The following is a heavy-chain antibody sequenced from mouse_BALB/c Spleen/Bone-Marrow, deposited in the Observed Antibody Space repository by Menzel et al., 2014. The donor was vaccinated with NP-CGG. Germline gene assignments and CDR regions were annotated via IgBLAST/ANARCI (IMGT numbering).Heavy chain of an antibody. D-gene: IGHD2-4*01. J-gene: IGHJ2*01. CDR2: ILPGSGST. CDR1: GYTFSSYW. CDR3: ARRGLRRGCYFDY. Sequence: QVQLKQSGAELMKPGASVKISCKATGYTFSSYWIEWVKQRPGHGLEWIGEILPGSGSTNYNEKFKGKATFTADTSSNTAYMQLSSLTSEDSAVYYCARRGLRRGCYFDYWGQGTTLTVSS. V-gene: IGHV1-9*01.